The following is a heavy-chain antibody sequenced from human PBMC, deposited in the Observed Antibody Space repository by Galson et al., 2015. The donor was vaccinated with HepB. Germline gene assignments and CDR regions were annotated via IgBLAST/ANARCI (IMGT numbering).Heavy chain of an antibody. D-gene: IGHD5-18*01. J-gene: IGHJ6*02. V-gene: IGHV3-30-3*01. CDR1: GFTFSSYA. CDR3: AKGIQLWSTAYYYYGMDV. CDR2: ISYDGSNK. Sequence: SLRLSCAASGFTFSSYAMHWVRQAPGKGLEWVAVISYDGSNKYYADSVKGRFTISRDNSKNTLYLQMNSLRAEDTAVYYCAKGIQLWSTAYYYYGMDVWGQGTTVTVSS.